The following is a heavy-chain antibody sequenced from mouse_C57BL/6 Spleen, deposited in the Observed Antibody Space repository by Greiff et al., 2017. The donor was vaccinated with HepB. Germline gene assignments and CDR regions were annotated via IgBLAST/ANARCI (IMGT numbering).Heavy chain of an antibody. Sequence: VQLKESGPELVKPGASVKISCKASGYSFTGYYMNWVKQSPEKSLEWIGEINPSTGGTTYNQKFKAKATLTVDKSSSTAYMQLKSLTSEDSAVYYCARYHYYGSSYVGYFDVWGTGTTVTVSS. J-gene: IGHJ1*03. CDR1: GYSFTGYY. V-gene: IGHV1-42*01. D-gene: IGHD1-1*01. CDR3: ARYHYYGSSYVGYFDV. CDR2: INPSTGGT.